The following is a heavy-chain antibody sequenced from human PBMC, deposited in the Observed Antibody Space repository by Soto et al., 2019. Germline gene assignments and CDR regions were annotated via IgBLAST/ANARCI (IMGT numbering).Heavy chain of an antibody. V-gene: IGHV1-69*06. CDR3: ARVPSRDYYDSSGYYSDVSGAHPVYYYYGMDV. CDR1: GGTFSSYA. J-gene: IGHJ6*02. CDR2: IIPIFGTA. Sequence: SVKVSCKASGGTFSSYAISWVRQAPGQGREWMGGIIPIFGTANYAQKFQGRVTITADKSTSTAYMELSSLRSEDTAVYYCARVPSRDYYDSSGYYSDVSGAHPVYYYYGMDVWGQGTTVTVSS. D-gene: IGHD3-22*01.